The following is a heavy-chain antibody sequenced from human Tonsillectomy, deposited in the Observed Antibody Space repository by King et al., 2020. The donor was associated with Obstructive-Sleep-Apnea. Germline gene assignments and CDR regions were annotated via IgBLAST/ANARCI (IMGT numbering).Heavy chain of an antibody. J-gene: IGHJ6*02. V-gene: IGHV2-70*01. Sequence: VTLKESGPALVKPTQTLTLTCTFSGFSLSTSGMCVSWIRQPPGKALERLSLIDWDVDKYYSTSLKTRLTISKDTSKNQVVLTMTNIDPVDTATYYCAGSGGGVYYYGMDVWGQGTTVTVSS. D-gene: IGHD3-10*01. CDR2: IDWDVDK. CDR3: AGSGGGVYYYGMDV. CDR1: GFSLSTSGMC.